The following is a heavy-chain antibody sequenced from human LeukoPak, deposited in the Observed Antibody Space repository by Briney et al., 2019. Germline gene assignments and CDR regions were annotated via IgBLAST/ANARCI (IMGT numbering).Heavy chain of an antibody. J-gene: IGHJ4*02. CDR3: ARERGVGVAKEKKQPNEYYFDY. V-gene: IGHV1-69*05. Sequence: GSSVKVSFKAWGGTFSSYAMSWVRPAAGQGLDWMGGIIPIFGTANYAQKFQGRVTITTDESTSTAYMELSSLRSEDTAVYYCARERGVGVAKEKKQPNEYYFDYWGQGTLVTVSS. CDR2: IIPIFGTA. CDR1: GGTFSSYA. D-gene: IGHD3-3*01.